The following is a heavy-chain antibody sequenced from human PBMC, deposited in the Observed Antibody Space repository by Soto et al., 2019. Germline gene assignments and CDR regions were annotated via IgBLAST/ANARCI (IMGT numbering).Heavy chain of an antibody. Sequence: LETLSLTCTVSGVSVSSGNYYWSWIRQPPGKGLEWIGYIYYSGSTNYNPSLKSRVTISVDTSKNQFSLKLSSVTAADTAVYYCATGIAITGTTHYFDYWGQGTLVTVSS. CDR3: ATGIAITGTTHYFDY. J-gene: IGHJ4*02. D-gene: IGHD1-7*01. V-gene: IGHV4-61*01. CDR1: GVSVSSGNYY. CDR2: IYYSGST.